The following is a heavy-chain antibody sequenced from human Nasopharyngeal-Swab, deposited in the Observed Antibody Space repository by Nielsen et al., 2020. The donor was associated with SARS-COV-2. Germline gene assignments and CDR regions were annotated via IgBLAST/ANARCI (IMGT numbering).Heavy chain of an antibody. J-gene: IGHJ4*02. CDR3: AKALTPYVWGSYRYMDY. Sequence: WIRQPQGKGLEWVSAISASGGSTYYADSVKGRFTISRDYSKTTLYLQMNSLRAEDTAVYYCAKALTPYVWGSYRYMDYWGQGTLVTVSS. D-gene: IGHD3-16*02. CDR2: ISASGGST. V-gene: IGHV3-23*01.